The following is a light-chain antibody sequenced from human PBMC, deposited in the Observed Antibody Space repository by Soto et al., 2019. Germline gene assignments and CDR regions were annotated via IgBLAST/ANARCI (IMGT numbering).Light chain of an antibody. CDR2: GAS. CDR3: QQSNNWPRT. V-gene: IGKV3-15*01. Sequence: EIVMTQSPATLSVSPGERATLSCRASQSVSSNLAWYQQKPGQAPRLLIYGASTRATGIPARFSGSGSGTDSSLTISSLQSEDFALYYCQQSNNWPRTFGQGTKVEIK. J-gene: IGKJ1*01. CDR1: QSVSSN.